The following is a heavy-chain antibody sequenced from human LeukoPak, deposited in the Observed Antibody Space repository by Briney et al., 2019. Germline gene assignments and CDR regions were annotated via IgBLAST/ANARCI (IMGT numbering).Heavy chain of an antibody. CDR1: GFTSSDYY. V-gene: IGHV3-11*06. CDR2: ISSTSDYI. D-gene: IGHD1-7*01. J-gene: IGHJ4*02. Sequence: KPGGSLRLSCAASGFTSSDYYMSWIRQAPGKGLEWVSIISSTSDYIFDADSVKGRFTISRDNAKNSLFLQMNSLRAEDTAVYYCARGDISVTKHFDYWGQGSLVTVSS. CDR3: ARGDISVTKHFDY.